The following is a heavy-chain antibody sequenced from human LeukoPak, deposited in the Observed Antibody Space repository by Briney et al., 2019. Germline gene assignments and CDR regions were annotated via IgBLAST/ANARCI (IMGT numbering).Heavy chain of an antibody. CDR1: GFTFKNYA. CDR3: AKPGRTAAGLFDS. CDR2: FSVNGRDT. D-gene: IGHD6-13*01. V-gene: IGHV3-23*01. J-gene: IGHJ4*02. Sequence: PGGSLRLSCAASGFTFKNYALSWVRQAPGKGLEWVSGFSVNGRDTYYADFVKGRFTIDRDIAKNTLYLQMNSLRAEDTATCYCAKPGRTAAGLFDSWGQGTLVTVSS.